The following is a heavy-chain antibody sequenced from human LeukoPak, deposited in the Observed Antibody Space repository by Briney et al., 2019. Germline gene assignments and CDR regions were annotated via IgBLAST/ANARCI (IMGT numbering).Heavy chain of an antibody. CDR3: ARRSCDIPSCYTWFAP. Sequence: ASVKVSCKASGYTFNAYYIHWVRQASGQGLEWVGWINPDSGDAKYPQKFQGRVTLTKDTSISTAYMELTRLTSDDTAVYYCARRSCDIPSCYTWFAPWGQGTPVTVSS. V-gene: IGHV1-2*02. CDR2: INPDSGDA. D-gene: IGHD2-2*01. J-gene: IGHJ5*02. CDR1: GYTFNAYY.